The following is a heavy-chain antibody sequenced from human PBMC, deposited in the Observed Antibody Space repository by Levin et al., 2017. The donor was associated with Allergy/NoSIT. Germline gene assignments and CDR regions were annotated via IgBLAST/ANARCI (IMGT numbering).Heavy chain of an antibody. J-gene: IGHJ1*01. CDR3: GKNFGYSNKCALEH. D-gene: IGHD2/OR15-2a*01. Sequence: GGSLRLSCEASGFTFDSYAMSWVRQAPGKGLEWVAGISGSGGATYYVDSVKGRFTISRDNSKNTLYLQMDRLKVEDTALYFCGKNFGYSNKCALEHWGLGTLVTVSS. CDR1: GFTFDSYA. V-gene: IGHV3-23*01. CDR2: ISGSGGAT.